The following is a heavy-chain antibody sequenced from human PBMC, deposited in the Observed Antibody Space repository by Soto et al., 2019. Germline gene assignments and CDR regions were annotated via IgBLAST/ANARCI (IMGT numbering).Heavy chain of an antibody. D-gene: IGHD6-19*01. CDR1: GFTVRTND. Sequence: EVQLVESGGGLIQAGGSLRLSWAASGFTVRTNDMSWVRQAPGKGLEWIALIHRVENSKYSDSTYYADSVRDRFTIARDNSKNTVDLQMNDLSAEDTAMYYCARDGSGPFDYWGQGSLVTVSS. CDR3: ARDGSGPFDY. J-gene: IGHJ4*02. CDR2: IHRVENSKYSDST. V-gene: IGHV3-66*01.